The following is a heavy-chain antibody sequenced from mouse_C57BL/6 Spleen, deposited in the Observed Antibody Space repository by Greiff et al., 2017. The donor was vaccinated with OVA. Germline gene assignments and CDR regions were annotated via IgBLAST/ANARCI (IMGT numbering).Heavy chain of an antibody. CDR1: GYTFTSYG. CDR2: IYPRSGNT. J-gene: IGHJ1*03. V-gene: IGHV1-81*01. CDR3: ARRGYWYFDV. Sequence: VKLMESGAELARPGASVKLSCKASGYTFTSYGISWVKQRTGQGLEWIGEIYPRSGNTYYNEKFKGKATLTADKSSSTAYMELRSLTSEDSAVYFCARRGYWYFDVWGTGTTVTVSS.